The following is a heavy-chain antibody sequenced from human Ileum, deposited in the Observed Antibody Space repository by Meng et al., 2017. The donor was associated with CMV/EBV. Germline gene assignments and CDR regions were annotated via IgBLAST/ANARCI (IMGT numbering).Heavy chain of an antibody. CDR3: TAAAGGHSFGYDSFDY. J-gene: IGHJ4*02. Sequence: FPFSNAWMSWVRQAPGKGLEWVGRIKSKTDGGTADYAAPVKGRFTILRDDSKYTLYLQMNSLKTEDTAVYYCTAAAGGHSFGYDSFDYWGQGTLVTVSS. CDR1: FPFSNAW. D-gene: IGHD5-18*01. CDR2: IKSKTDGGTA. V-gene: IGHV3-15*01.